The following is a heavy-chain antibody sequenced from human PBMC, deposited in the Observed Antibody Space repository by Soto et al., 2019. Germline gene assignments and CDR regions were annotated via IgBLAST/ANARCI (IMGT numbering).Heavy chain of an antibody. V-gene: IGHV1-69*06. D-gene: IGHD3-22*01. J-gene: IGHJ4*02. CDR2: IIPIFGTA. CDR3: ARDHGDSSGYYYFDY. CDR1: GGTFSSYA. Sequence: SVKVSCKASGGTFSSYAISWVRQAPGQGLEWMGGIIPIFGTANYAQKFQGRVTITADKSTGTAYMELSSLRSEDTAVYYCARDHGDSSGYYYFDYWGQGTLVTVSS.